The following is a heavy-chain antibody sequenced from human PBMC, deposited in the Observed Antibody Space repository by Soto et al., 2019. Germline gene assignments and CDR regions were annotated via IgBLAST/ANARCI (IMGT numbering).Heavy chain of an antibody. Sequence: PSETLSLTCAVYGGSFSCYYWSWIRQPPGKGLEWIGEINHSGSTNYNPSLKSRVTISVDTSKNQFSLKLSSVTAADTAVYYCARGWGTAGHIANYFDYWGQGTLVTVSS. CDR2: INHSGST. V-gene: IGHV4-34*01. CDR1: GGSFSCYY. CDR3: ARGWGTAGHIANYFDY. J-gene: IGHJ4*02. D-gene: IGHD6-19*01.